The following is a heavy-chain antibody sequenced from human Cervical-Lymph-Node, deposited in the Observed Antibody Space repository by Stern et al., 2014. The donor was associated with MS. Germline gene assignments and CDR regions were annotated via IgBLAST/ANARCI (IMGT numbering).Heavy chain of an antibody. V-gene: IGHV2-70*01. CDR1: GFSLSTSGMC. D-gene: IGHD3-10*01. CDR3: ARITMVRGVITPFDY. Sequence: ESGPALVKPTQTLTLTCTFSGFSLSTSGMCVSWIRQPPGKALEWLALIDWDDDKYYSTSLKTRLTISKDTSKNQVVLTMTNMDPVDTATYYCARITMVRGVITPFDYWGQGTLVTVSS. J-gene: IGHJ4*02. CDR2: IDWDDDK.